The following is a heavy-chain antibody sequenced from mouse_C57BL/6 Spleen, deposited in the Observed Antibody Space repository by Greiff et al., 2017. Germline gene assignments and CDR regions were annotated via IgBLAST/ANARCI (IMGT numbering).Heavy chain of an antibody. CDR1: GYTFTSYW. Sequence: VQLQQPGAEPVKPGASVKLSCKASGYTFTSYWLPWVKQWPGQGLEWIGMLHPHSGSSHYNEKFTSKATLTVDTSSSTAYMQLSSLTCEDSAVYYCARNYDLADWGQGGLVSVSA. D-gene: IGHD2-4*01. V-gene: IGHV1-64*01. J-gene: IGHJ3*01. CDR2: LHPHSGSS. CDR3: ARNYDLAD.